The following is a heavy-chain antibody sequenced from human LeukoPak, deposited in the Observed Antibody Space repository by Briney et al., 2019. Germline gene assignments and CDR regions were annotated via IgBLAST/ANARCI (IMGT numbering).Heavy chain of an antibody. CDR1: GGSISSSSYY. D-gene: IGHD6-19*01. Sequence: PSETLSLTCTVSGGSISSSSYYWGWIRQPPGKGLEWIGSIYYSGSTYYNPSLKSRVTISVDTSKNQFSLKLSSVTAADTAVYYCARILAVAGIYYYYYMDVWGKGTTVTISS. CDR3: ARILAVAGIYYYYYMDV. J-gene: IGHJ6*03. V-gene: IGHV4-39*01. CDR2: IYYSGST.